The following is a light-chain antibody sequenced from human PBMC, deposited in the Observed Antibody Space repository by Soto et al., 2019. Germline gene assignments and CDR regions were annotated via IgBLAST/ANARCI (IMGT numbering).Light chain of an antibody. CDR2: EVS. V-gene: IGLV2-14*01. J-gene: IGLJ1*01. CDR1: SSDVGGHNY. CDR3: DSYTSSRAYV. Sequence: QSALTQPASVSGSPGQSITIYCTGTSSDVGGHNYVSWYQQQAGKAPKLIIHEVSNRPSGVSNRFSGSKSGNTASLTISGLQAEDEADYYCDSYTSSRAYVFGIGTKLTVL.